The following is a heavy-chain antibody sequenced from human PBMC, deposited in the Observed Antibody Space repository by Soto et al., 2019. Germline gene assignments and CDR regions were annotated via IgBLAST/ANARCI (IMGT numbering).Heavy chain of an antibody. Sequence: ASVKVSCKASGYTFTSYAISWVRQAPGQGLEWMGWTSAHNGNTNYAQRLQGRVTMTTDTSTNTASMELRSLRSDDTAVYYCARGGVGATDSHYGMDVWGQGTTVTVSS. CDR1: GYTFTSYA. V-gene: IGHV1-18*01. CDR3: ARGGVGATDSHYGMDV. CDR2: TSAHNGNT. D-gene: IGHD1-26*01. J-gene: IGHJ6*02.